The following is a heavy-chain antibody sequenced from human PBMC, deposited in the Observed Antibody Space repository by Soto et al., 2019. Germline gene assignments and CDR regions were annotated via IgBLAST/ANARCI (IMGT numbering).Heavy chain of an antibody. CDR2: INWNSGSI. CDR1: GFTFDDYA. V-gene: IGHV3-9*01. Sequence: EVQLVESGGGLVQPGRSLRLSCAASGFTFDDYAMHWVRQAPGKCPEWVSGINWNSGSIGYADSVKGRFTISRDNAKNSLYLQMNSLRTEDTALYYCAKGYNYDRSGNPDYWGQGTLVTVSS. J-gene: IGHJ4*02. D-gene: IGHD3-22*01. CDR3: AKGYNYDRSGNPDY.